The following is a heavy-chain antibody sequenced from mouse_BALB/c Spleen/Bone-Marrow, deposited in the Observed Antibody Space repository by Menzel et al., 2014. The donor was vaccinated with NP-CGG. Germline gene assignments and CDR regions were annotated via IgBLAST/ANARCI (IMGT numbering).Heavy chain of an antibody. V-gene: IGHV1-69*02. CDR3: ARWLLRYYAMDD. D-gene: IGHD2-3*01. Sequence: VKLMESGAELVKPGASVKLSCKASGYTFTSYWMHWVKQRPGQGLEWIGEIDPSDSYTNYNQKLKGKATLTVDKSSSTAYMQLSSLTSEDSAVYFCARWLLRYYAMDDWGQGTSVTVSS. J-gene: IGHJ4*01. CDR1: GYTFTSYW. CDR2: IDPSDSYT.